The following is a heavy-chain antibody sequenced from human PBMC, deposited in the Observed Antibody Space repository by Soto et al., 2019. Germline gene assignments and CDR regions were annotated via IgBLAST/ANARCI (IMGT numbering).Heavy chain of an antibody. J-gene: IGHJ6*02. Sequence: QVQLVESGGGVVQPGRSLRLSCAASGFTFSSYGMHWVRQAPGKGLEWVGVISYDGSNKYYADSVKGRFTISRDNSKNTLYLQMNSLRAEDTAVYFCAKVLSAMDVWGQGTTVTVSS. CDR1: GFTFSSYG. CDR2: ISYDGSNK. CDR3: AKVLSAMDV. V-gene: IGHV3-30*18.